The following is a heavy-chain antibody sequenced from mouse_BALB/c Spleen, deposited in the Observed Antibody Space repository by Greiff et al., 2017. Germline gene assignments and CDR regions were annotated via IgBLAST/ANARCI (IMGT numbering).Heavy chain of an antibody. CDR1: GFTFSSYA. CDR2: ISSGGST. J-gene: IGHJ2*01. Sequence: EVQVVESEGGLVKPGGSLKLSCAASGFTFSSYAMSWVRQTPEKRLEWVASISSGGSTYYPDSVKGRFTISRDNARNILYLQMSSLRSEDTAMYYCARARTTANYFDYWGQGTTLTVSS. D-gene: IGHD1-2*01. V-gene: IGHV5-6-5*01. CDR3: ARARTTANYFDY.